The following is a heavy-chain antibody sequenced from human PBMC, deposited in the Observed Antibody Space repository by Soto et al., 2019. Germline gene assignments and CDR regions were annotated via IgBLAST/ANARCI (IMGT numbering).Heavy chain of an antibody. CDR3: ARTFDYYGMDV. V-gene: IGHV4-38-2*01. Sequence: KASETLSLTCAVSGYSIASGYYWAWIRQPPGKGLEWIGSIYHAGSVYYNPSLNSRVAMSLDTSDNHFSLKLTSVTAADTAVYYGARTFDYYGMDVWGQGTTVTVSS. CDR1: GYSIASGYY. CDR2: IYHAGSV. J-gene: IGHJ6*02.